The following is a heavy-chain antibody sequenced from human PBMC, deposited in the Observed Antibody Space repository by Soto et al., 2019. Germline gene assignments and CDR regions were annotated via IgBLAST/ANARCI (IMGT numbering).Heavy chain of an antibody. CDR2: INAGNGNT. CDR3: AKVSGYYPPDY. D-gene: IGHD5-12*01. CDR1: GYTFTNYA. V-gene: IGHV1-3*05. J-gene: IGHJ4*02. Sequence: QVQLVQSGAEEKKPGASVKVSCKASGYTFTNYAMHWVRQAPGQRLEWMGWINAGNGNTKYSPKFQGRVTITRDTSASTSYMEQSSLRPEDTSVYYFAKVSGYYPPDYGGQGTLVTVSS.